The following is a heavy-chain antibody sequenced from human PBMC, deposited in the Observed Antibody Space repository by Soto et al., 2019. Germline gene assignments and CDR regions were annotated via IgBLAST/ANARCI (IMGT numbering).Heavy chain of an antibody. J-gene: IGHJ6*02. CDR3: AKELSPYYYYYGMDV. Sequence: GGSLRLSCAASGFTFSSYAMSWVRQAPGKGLEWVSAISGSGGSTYYADSVKGRFTISRDNSKNTLYPQMNSLRAEDTAVYYCAKELSPYYYYYGMDVWGQGTTVTVSS. CDR2: ISGSGGST. V-gene: IGHV3-23*01. CDR1: GFTFSSYA.